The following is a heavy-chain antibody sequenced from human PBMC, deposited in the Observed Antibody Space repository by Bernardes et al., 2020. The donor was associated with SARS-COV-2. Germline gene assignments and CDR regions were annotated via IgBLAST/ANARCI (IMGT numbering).Heavy chain of an antibody. CDR1: GYTFTSYG. J-gene: IGHJ4*02. Sequence: ASVKVSCKASGYTFTSYGISWVRQAPGQGLEWMGWISAYNGNTNYAQKLQGRVTMTTDTSTSTAYMELRSLRSDDTAVYYCARGDGRTIGYSSSWSDYWGQGTLVTVSS. CDR3: ARGDGRTIGYSSSWSDY. CDR2: ISAYNGNT. V-gene: IGHV1-18*01. D-gene: IGHD6-13*01.